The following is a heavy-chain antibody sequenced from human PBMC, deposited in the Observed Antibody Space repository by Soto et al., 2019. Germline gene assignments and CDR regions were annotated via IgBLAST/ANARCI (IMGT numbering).Heavy chain of an antibody. CDR2: ISKDGNNK. J-gene: IGHJ6*02. V-gene: IGHV3-30*03. CDR1: GFTFSSYG. CDR3: ARGIDGYNYWDHYYYGMDV. D-gene: IGHD5-12*01. Sequence: QVQVVESGGGVVQPGRTLRLSCVASGFTFSSYGIHWVRQAPGKGLEWVAVISKDGNNKYYADSVKGRFTISRDNSKNTLFLQTNSLRAEDTAVYYCARGIDGYNYWDHYYYGMDVWGQGTTVTVSS.